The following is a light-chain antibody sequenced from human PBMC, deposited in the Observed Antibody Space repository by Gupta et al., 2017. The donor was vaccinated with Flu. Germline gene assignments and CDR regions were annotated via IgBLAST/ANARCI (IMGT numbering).Light chain of an antibody. CDR3: QTWGTGYVV. V-gene: IGLV4-69*01. CDR2: LNYDGRH. J-gene: IGLJ2*01. Sequence: QVVLTQSPSATASLGASVKLTCTLSSGHSTYDIAWHQQQPEKGPRYLMTLNYDGRHTKGDGIPDRFSGSSSGAERYLSLSSLQSEDEADYYCQTWGTGYVVFGGGTKLTVL. CDR1: SGHSTYD.